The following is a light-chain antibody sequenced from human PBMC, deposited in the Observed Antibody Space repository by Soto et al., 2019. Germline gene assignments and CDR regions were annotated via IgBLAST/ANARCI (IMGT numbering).Light chain of an antibody. V-gene: IGLV1-47*01. CDR3: AAWDDSLSGPGV. CDR2: RNN. J-gene: IGLJ3*02. Sequence: QSVLTQPPSASGTPGQRVTISCSGSSSNIGSNYVYWYQQLPGTAPKLLIYRNNQRPSGVPDRFSGSKSDTSASLAISGLRSEDEADYYCAAWDDSLSGPGVFGGGTKVTVL. CDR1: SSNIGSNY.